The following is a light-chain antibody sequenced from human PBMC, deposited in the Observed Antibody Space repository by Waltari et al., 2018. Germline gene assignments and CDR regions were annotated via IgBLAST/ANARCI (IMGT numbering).Light chain of an antibody. CDR3: QQYYTSPPT. J-gene: IGKJ5*01. V-gene: IGKV4-1*01. CDR2: WAS. CDR1: PRMLDSSKWRHH. Sequence: DIVMPQSPDSLAVSLGERAPINCKSSPRMLDSSKWRHHLAWYQQRPGQSPRLIMHWASTRESGVPDRFRGSGSGTDFSLTISNLQSEDVAVYYCQQYYTSPPTFGQGTRLDIK.